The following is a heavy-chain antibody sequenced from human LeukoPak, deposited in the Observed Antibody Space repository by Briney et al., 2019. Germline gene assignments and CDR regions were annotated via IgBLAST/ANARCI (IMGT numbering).Heavy chain of an antibody. CDR2: VSSSSSYI. J-gene: IGHJ4*02. V-gene: IGHV3-21*01. CDR1: GFTFSSYS. Sequence: PGGSLRLSCAASGFTFSSYSMNWVRQAPGKGLEWVSSVSSSSSYIYYADSVKGRFTISRDNAKNSLYLQMNSLRAEDTAVYYCARDYSSGWYTVYFDYWGQGTLVTVPS. CDR3: ARDYSSGWYTVYFDY. D-gene: IGHD6-19*01.